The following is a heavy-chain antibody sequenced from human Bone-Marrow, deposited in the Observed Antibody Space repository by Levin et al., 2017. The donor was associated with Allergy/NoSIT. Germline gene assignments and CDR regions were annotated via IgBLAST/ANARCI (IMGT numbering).Heavy chain of an antibody. D-gene: IGHD6-19*01. V-gene: IGHV3-13*01. CDR2: IDDAGDT. J-gene: IGHJ4*02. Sequence: ASVKVSCAASGFTFSSFEMHWVRQATGKGLEWVSGIDDAGDTYYAESVKGRFTISRENTKNSLYLQMNSLRAGDTAVYYCTRGGHSGWLRWGQGTLVTVSS. CDR3: TRGGHSGWLR. CDR1: GFTFSSFE.